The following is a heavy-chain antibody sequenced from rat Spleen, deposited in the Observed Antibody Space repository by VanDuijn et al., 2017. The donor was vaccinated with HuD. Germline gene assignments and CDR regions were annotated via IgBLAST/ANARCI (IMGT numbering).Heavy chain of an antibody. D-gene: IGHD1-2*01. CDR1: GFTFSDYN. Sequence: EVQLVESGGGLVQPGRSLKVSCAASGFTFSDYNMAWVRQAPKKGLEWVATISTRGGSTYYRDSVKGRFTISRDNAKSTLSLQMNSLRSEDTATYYCVRHRDYYNSYVYAFDYWGQGVMVTVSS. V-gene: IGHV5S23*01. CDR3: VRHRDYYNSYVYAFDY. CDR2: ISTRGGST. J-gene: IGHJ2*01.